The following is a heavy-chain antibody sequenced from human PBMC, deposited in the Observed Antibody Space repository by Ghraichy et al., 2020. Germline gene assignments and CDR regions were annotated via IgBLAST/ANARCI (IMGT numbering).Heavy chain of an antibody. V-gene: IGHV4-34*01. Sequence: SETLSLTCAVYGGSFSGYYWSWIRQPPGKGLEWIGEINHSGSTNYNPSLKSRVTISVDTSKNQFSLKLSSVTAADTAVYYCARKLGRNYYYYGMDVWGQGTTVTVSS. CDR1: GGSFSGYY. J-gene: IGHJ6*02. CDR2: INHSGST. CDR3: ARKLGRNYYYYGMDV. D-gene: IGHD7-27*01.